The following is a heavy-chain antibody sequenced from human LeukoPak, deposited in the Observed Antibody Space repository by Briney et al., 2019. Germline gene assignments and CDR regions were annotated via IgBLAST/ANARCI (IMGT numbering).Heavy chain of an antibody. CDR2: INPNSGGT. V-gene: IGHV1-2*02. CDR1: GYTFTGYY. Sequence: KPGASVKVSCKASGYTFTGYYMHWVRQAPGQGLEWMGWINPNSGGTNYAQKFQGRVTMTRDTSISTAYMELSRLRSDDTAVYYYARIGYCSGGSCPFDYWGQGTLVTVSS. CDR3: ARIGYCSGGSCPFDY. D-gene: IGHD2-15*01. J-gene: IGHJ4*02.